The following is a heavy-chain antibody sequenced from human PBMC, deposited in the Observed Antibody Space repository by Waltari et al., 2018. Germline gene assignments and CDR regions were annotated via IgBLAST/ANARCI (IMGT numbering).Heavy chain of an antibody. Sequence: EVQLVESGGGLVQPGGSLRLSCAASGFTFSSYEMNWVRQAPGKGLEWVSYISSSGSTIYYADSVKGRFTISRDNAKNSLYLQMNSLRAEDMAVYYCARSGDYGWYFDYWGQGTLVTVSS. CDR1: GFTFSSYE. D-gene: IGHD4-17*01. CDR3: ARSGDYGWYFDY. CDR2: ISSSGSTI. J-gene: IGHJ4*02. V-gene: IGHV3-48*03.